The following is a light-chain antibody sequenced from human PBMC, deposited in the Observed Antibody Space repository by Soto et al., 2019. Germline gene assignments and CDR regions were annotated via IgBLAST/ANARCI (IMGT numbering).Light chain of an antibody. CDR3: AAWDDSLTGWV. CDR2: SNN. J-gene: IGLJ3*02. V-gene: IGLV1-44*01. Sequence: QSVLTQPPSASGTPGQRVIISCSGTSSNLGSNTANWYQQFPGTAPKVLIYSNNERPSRVPDRFSGSKSGTSASLAISELQSEDEADYYCAAWDDSLTGWVFGGGTKVTVL. CDR1: SSNLGSNT.